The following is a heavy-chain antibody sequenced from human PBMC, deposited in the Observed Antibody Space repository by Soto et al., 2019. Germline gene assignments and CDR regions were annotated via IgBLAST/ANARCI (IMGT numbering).Heavy chain of an antibody. CDR3: ARGRGRYSRLFDYYYYMDV. CDR2: IYYSGST. Sequence: QVQLQESGPGLVKPSETLSLTCTVSGGSISSYYWSSIRQPPGKGLEWIGYIYYSGSTNYNPSLKSRVTISVDTSKNQFSLKLSSVTAADTAVYYCARGRGRYSRLFDYYYYMDVWGKGTTVTVSS. CDR1: GGSISSYY. D-gene: IGHD6-13*01. V-gene: IGHV4-59*01. J-gene: IGHJ6*03.